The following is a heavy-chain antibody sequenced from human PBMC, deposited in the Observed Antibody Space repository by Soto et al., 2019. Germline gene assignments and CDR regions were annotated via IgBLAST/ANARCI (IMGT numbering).Heavy chain of an antibody. CDR2: IIPIFGTA. V-gene: IGHV1-69*13. CDR1: GGTFSSYA. Sequence: SVKVSCKASGGTFSSYAISWVRQAPGQGLEWMGGIIPIFGTANYAQKFQGRVTITADESTSTAYMELSSLRSEDTAVYYCARVLALPLRFLTMDVWGHGTTVTVSS. J-gene: IGHJ6*02. D-gene: IGHD3-3*01. CDR3: ARVLALPLRFLTMDV.